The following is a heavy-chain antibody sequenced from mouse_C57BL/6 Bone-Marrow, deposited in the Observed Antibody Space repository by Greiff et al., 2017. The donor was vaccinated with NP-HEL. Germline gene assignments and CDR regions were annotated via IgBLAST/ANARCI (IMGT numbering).Heavy chain of an antibody. Sequence: EVQLVESGGGLVKPGGSLKLSCAASGFTFSDYGMHWVRQAPEKGLEWVAYISSGSSTIYYADTVKGRFTIYRDNAKNTLFLQMTSLRSEDTAMDYCARQLFITTVVAPFDYWGQGTTLTVSS. J-gene: IGHJ2*01. V-gene: IGHV5-17*01. D-gene: IGHD1-1*01. CDR3: ARQLFITTVVAPFDY. CDR2: ISSGSSTI. CDR1: GFTFSDYG.